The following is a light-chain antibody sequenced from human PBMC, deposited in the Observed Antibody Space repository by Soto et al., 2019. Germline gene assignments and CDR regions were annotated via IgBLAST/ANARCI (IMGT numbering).Light chain of an antibody. CDR3: QQYGSSPPEGT. J-gene: IGKJ1*01. CDR2: GAS. CDR1: QSVSSSY. Sequence: EIVLTQSPGTLSLSPGERATLSCRASQSVSSSYLAWYQQQPGQAPRLLIYGASSRATGIPDRFSGSGSGKDFTLTISRLEPEEFAVYYCQQYGSSPPEGTSGQGTKVEIK. V-gene: IGKV3-20*01.